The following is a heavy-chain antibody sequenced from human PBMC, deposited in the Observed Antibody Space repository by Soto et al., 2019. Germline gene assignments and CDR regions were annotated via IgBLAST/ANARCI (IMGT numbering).Heavy chain of an antibody. V-gene: IGHV4-34*01. CDR2: INHSGST. CDR1: VGSCSGYY. D-gene: IGHD5-18*01. Sequence: SLTFPVYVGSCSGYYWSWIRQPPGKGLEWIGEINHSGSTNYNPSLKSRVTISVDTSKKQFSLKLSSVTAADTAVYYCASKSDTALDYWGQGTMVTVSS. J-gene: IGHJ4*02. CDR3: ASKSDTALDY.